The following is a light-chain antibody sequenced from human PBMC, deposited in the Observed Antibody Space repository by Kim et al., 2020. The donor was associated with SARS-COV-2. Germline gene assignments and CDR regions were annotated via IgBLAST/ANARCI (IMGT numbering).Light chain of an antibody. J-gene: IGLJ2*01. V-gene: IGLV6-57*04. CDR1: SGRIASNF. Sequence: NFMLTQQHSVSESPGKTVTISCTRSSGRIASNFVQWYQQRPGSAPTTVIYEDILRPSGVPDRFSGSIDRSSNSASLIISGLKTEDEADYHCQSYDSTNHVVFGGGTQLTVL. CDR2: EDI. CDR3: QSYDSTNHVV.